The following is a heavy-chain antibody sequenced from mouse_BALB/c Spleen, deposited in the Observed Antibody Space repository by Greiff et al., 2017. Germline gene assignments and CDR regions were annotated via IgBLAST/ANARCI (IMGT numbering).Heavy chain of an antibody. Sequence: EVKLQESGPSLVKPSQTLSLTCSVTGDSITSGYWNWIRKFPGNKLEYMGYISYSGSTYYNPSLKSRISITRDTSKNQYYLQLNSVTTEDTATYYCARFPYYRYDVEAMDYWGQGTSVTVSS. CDR1: GDSITSGY. J-gene: IGHJ4*01. D-gene: IGHD2-14*01. CDR2: ISYSGST. CDR3: ARFPYYRYDVEAMDY. V-gene: IGHV3-8*02.